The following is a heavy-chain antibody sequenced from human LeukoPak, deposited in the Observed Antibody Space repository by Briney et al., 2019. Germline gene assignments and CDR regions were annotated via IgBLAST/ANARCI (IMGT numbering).Heavy chain of an antibody. D-gene: IGHD1-14*01. CDR3: ARHTRNHGMEV. V-gene: IGHV4-31*03. CDR1: GGSISSGDYS. J-gene: IGHJ6*02. Sequence: PSQTLSLICIVSGGSISSGDYSWTWIRQHPGKGLDWIGYIYNSGSTSYKPSLKSRVTISEDTSQNQFSLKLSSVTAPDTAVYYCARHTRNHGMEVWGQGATVTVSS. CDR2: IYNSGST.